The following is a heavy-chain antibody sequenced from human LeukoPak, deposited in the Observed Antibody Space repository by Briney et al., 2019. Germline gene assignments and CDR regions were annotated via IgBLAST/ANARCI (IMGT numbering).Heavy chain of an antibody. V-gene: IGHV3-48*04. Sequence: GGSLRLSCAASGFTFSTYSMNWVRQAPGKGLEWVSYISSSGTTIYYADSVKGRFTISRDNAKNSLYLQMNSLRAEDTAVYYCAREGGAAAVFNWFDPWGQEPLVPASS. CDR3: AREGGAAAVFNWFDP. D-gene: IGHD6-13*01. CDR2: ISSSGTTI. J-gene: IGHJ5*02. CDR1: GFTFSTYS.